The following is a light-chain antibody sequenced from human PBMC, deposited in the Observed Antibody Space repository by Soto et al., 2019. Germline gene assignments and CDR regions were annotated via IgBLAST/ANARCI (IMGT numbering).Light chain of an antibody. CDR3: QQGYSTPWT. CDR1: PSVTNY. CDR2: GAS. V-gene: IGKV3-15*01. J-gene: IGKJ1*01. Sequence: EIVMTQSPATLSVSPGERATLSCRASPSVTNYLAWYQQKPGQVPRLVIYGASTRATDIPARFSGSGSGTDFTLTLNSLQPEDFATYYCQQGYSTPWTFGQGTKVDIK.